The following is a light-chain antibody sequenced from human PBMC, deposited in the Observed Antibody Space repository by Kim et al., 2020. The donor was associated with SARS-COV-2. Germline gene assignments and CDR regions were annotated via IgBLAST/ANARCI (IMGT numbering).Light chain of an antibody. CDR3: SSYTAASTWV. Sequence: GQSLPIPRIGSNSYIGCYKSASWHQQHPGKPPKLMISDVTKRPSGVSNRFSGSKSGNTASLTISGLQADDEADYYCSSYTAASTWVFGGGTKVTVL. V-gene: IGLV2-14*03. CDR1: NSYIGCYKS. J-gene: IGLJ2*01. CDR2: DVT.